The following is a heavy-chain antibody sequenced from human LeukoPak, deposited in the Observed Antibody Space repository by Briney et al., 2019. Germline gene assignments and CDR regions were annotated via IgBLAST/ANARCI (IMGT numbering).Heavy chain of an antibody. V-gene: IGHV4-34*01. CDR1: GGSFSGYY. CDR3: ARDETYDYESNGYLDF. D-gene: IGHD3-22*01. J-gene: IGHJ4*02. CDR2: INHSGST. Sequence: PSETLSLTCAVYGGSFSGYYWSWIRQPPGKGLEWIGEINHSGSTNYNPSLKSRVTISVDTSKNQFSLKLSSVTAEDTAIYYCARDETYDYESNGYLDFWGQGTVVTVSS.